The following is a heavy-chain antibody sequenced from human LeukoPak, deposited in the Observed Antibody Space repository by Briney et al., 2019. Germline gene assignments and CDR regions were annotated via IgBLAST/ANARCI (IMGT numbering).Heavy chain of an antibody. CDR2: ISGSGGST. V-gene: IGHV3-23*01. Sequence: AGGSLRLSCATSGFTFSSYAMSWVRQAPGKGLEWVSAISGSGGSTYYADSVKGRFTISRDNSKNTLYLQMNSLRAEDTAVYYCAKAPPSIAASGTFDYWGQGTLSPSPQ. J-gene: IGHJ4*02. CDR3: AKAPPSIAASGTFDY. D-gene: IGHD6-13*01. CDR1: GFTFSSYA.